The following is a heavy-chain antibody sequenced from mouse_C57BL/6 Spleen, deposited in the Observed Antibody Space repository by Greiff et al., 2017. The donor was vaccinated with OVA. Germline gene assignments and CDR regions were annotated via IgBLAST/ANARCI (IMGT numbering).Heavy chain of an antibody. V-gene: IGHV5-9-1*02. D-gene: IGHD2-4*01. CDR1: GFTFSSYA. CDR2: ISSGGDYI. Sequence: EVQGVESGEGLVKPGGSLKLSCAASGFTFSSYAMSWVRQTPEKRLEWVAYISSGGDYIYYADTVKGRFTISRDNARNTLYLQMSSLKSEDTAMYYCTRVIYYDYDGDYFDYWGQGTTLTVSS. J-gene: IGHJ2*01. CDR3: TRVIYYDYDGDYFDY.